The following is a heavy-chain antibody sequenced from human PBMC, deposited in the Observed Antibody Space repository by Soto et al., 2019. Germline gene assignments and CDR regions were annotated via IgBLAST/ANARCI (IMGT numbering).Heavy chain of an antibody. V-gene: IGHV3-15*01. CDR3: NAYDFWSGFSY. CDR2: INRKTDGGTT. D-gene: IGHD3-3*01. Sequence: GGSLRLSCAASGFTVNSAWMGWVRQAPGKGLEWVGRINRKTDGGTTEYAALVKGRFTISRDDSKNTLSLQMDSLRTEDTAVYYWNAYDFWSGFSYWGQGTLVTVSS. CDR1: GFTVNSAW. J-gene: IGHJ4*02.